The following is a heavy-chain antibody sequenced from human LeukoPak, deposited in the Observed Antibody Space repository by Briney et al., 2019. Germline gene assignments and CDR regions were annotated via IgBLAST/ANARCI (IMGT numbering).Heavy chain of an antibody. CDR2: IYHSGST. CDR3: ARHRAAAGTDY. V-gene: IGHV4-38-2*02. Sequence: SETLSLTCTVSGYSISSGYYWGWIRQPPGKGLEWIGSIYHSGSTYYNPSLKSRVTISVDTSKNQFSLKLSSVTAADTAVYYCARHRAAAGTDYWGQGTLVTVSS. J-gene: IGHJ4*02. D-gene: IGHD6-13*01. CDR1: GYSISSGYY.